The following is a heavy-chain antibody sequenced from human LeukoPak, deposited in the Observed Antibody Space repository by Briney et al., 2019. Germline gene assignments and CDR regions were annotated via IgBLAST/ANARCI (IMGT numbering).Heavy chain of an antibody. CDR3: ARDLPAANYFDY. D-gene: IGHD2-2*01. Sequence: GGSLRLSCAASGFTFSSYGMHWVRQAPGKGLEWVAVIWYDGSNKYYADSVKGRFTISRDNSKNTLYLQMNSLRAEDTAVYYCARDLPAANYFDYWGQGTLVTGPS. V-gene: IGHV3-33*01. CDR2: IWYDGSNK. J-gene: IGHJ4*02. CDR1: GFTFSSYG.